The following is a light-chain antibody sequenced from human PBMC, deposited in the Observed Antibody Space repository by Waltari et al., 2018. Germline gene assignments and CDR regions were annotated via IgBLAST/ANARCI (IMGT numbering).Light chain of an antibody. CDR2: LGS. V-gene: IGKV2-28*01. CDR3: TQGLQTPVT. CDR1: QSLLHTNGYTY. Sequence: DIVVTQSPLSLPVTPGEPASISCRSSQSLLHTNGYTYLDWYLQKPGQSPQLLIYLGSNRAPGVPDRFSGSGSGTDFTLKISRVEAEDVGVYYCTQGLQTPVTFGGGTKVEIK. J-gene: IGKJ4*01.